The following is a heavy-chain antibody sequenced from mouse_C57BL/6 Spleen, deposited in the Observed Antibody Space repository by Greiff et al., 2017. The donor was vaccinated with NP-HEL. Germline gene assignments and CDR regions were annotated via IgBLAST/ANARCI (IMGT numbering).Heavy chain of an antibody. D-gene: IGHD2-4*01. CDR2: INPSSGYT. CDR1: GYTFTSYW. Sequence: VKLMESGAELAKPGASVKLSCKASGYTFTSYWMHWVKQRPGQGLEWIGYINPSSGYTKYNQKFKDKATLTADKSYSTAYMQLSSLTYEDSAVYYCARHYDYDLAWFAYWGQGTLVTVSA. V-gene: IGHV1-7*01. CDR3: ARHYDYDLAWFAY. J-gene: IGHJ3*01.